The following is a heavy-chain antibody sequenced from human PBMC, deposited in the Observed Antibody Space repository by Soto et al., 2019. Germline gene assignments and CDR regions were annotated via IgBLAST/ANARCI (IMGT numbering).Heavy chain of an antibody. CDR1: GDSISNDF. V-gene: IGHV4-59*01. Sequence: PSETLSLTCTVSGDSISNDFWSWIRQPPGKGLEWIGYIHSSGTTNYNPSLKSRVTLSLDTSKNRFSLKLRSVTAADTAGYYCARDESPYYHDASGYFSLCGQGTLVTVSS. CDR2: IHSSGTT. CDR3: ARDESPYYHDASGYFSL. J-gene: IGHJ4*02. D-gene: IGHD3-22*01.